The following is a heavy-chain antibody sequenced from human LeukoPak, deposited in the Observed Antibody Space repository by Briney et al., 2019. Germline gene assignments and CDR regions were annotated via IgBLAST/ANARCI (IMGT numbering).Heavy chain of an antibody. CDR3: ASPYCSSTSCSTLHDF. CDR1: GFTFSKYA. D-gene: IGHD2-2*01. V-gene: IGHV3-7*01. CDR2: IKQDGAEK. J-gene: IGHJ4*02. Sequence: GGSLRLSCAASGFTFSKYAMSWVRQAPGKGLEWVANIKQDGAEKYYVDSVKGRFTISRDNAKSSLYLQMNSLRAEDTAVYYCASPYCSSTSCSTLHDFWGQGTLVTVSS.